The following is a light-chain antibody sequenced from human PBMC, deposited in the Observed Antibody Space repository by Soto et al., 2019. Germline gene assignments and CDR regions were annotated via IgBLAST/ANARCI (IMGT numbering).Light chain of an antibody. CDR1: QSVSSN. Sequence: EIVMTQSPATLSVSPGERATLSCRASQSVSSNLAWYQQKPGQAPRLLIYGASTRATGIPARFSGSGSGTEFTLTISSLQSEDVAVYYCQQYHNWWTFGQGTKVEI. CDR3: QQYHNWWT. V-gene: IGKV3-15*01. J-gene: IGKJ1*01. CDR2: GAS.